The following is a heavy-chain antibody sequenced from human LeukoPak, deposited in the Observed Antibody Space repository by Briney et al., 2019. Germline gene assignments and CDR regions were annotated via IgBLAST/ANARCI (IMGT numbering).Heavy chain of an antibody. D-gene: IGHD6-6*01. Sequence: PGGSLRLSCAASGFTFSSYGMHWVRQAPGKGLEWVAFIRYDGSNKYYADSVKVRFTISRDNSKNTLYLQMNSLRSEDTAVYYCASQPSIAARLPFDYWGQGTLVTVSS. J-gene: IGHJ4*02. CDR2: IRYDGSNK. CDR3: ASQPSIAARLPFDY. CDR1: GFTFSSYG. V-gene: IGHV3-30*02.